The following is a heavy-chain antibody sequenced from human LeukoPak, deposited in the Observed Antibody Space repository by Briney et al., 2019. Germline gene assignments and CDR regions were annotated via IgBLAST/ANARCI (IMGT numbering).Heavy chain of an antibody. V-gene: IGHV3-64D*06. CDR1: GFIFSSYA. J-gene: IGHJ4*02. D-gene: IGHD6-19*01. CDR2: ISSSGGST. Sequence: GGSLRLSCSASGFIFSSYAMHWVRQAPGKGLEYVSAISSSGGSTYYADSVKGRFTISRDNGKNTLYLQMNSLRTEDTAVYYCVKVSVAGTSVDYWGQGTLVTVSS. CDR3: VKVSVAGTSVDY.